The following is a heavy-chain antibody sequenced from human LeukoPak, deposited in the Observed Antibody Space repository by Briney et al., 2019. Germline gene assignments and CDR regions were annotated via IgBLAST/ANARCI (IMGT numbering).Heavy chain of an antibody. V-gene: IGHV5-10-1*01. Sequence: PGASLLISCKGSGYLFTSYWISWVRQLPGKGLEWMGRIDPSDSYTNYSPSFQGHVTISADKSISTVYLQWSSLKASDTAMYYCARVPRGYYFDYWGQGTLVTVSS. CDR2: IDPSDSYT. D-gene: IGHD7-27*01. CDR3: ARVPRGYYFDY. CDR1: GYLFTSYW. J-gene: IGHJ4*02.